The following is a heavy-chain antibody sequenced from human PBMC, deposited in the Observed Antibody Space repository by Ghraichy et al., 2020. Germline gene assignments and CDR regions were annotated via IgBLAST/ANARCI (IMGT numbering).Heavy chain of an antibody. V-gene: IGHV4-59*01. J-gene: IGHJ4*02. CDR1: GGSISSYY. D-gene: IGHD1-26*01. Sequence: SETLSLTCTVSGGSISSYYWSWIRQPPGKGLEWIGYIYYSGSTNYNPSLKSRVTISVDTSKNQFSLKLSSVTAADTAVYYCARVFSGSYPGFDYWGQGTLVTVSS. CDR3: ARVFSGSYPGFDY. CDR2: IYYSGST.